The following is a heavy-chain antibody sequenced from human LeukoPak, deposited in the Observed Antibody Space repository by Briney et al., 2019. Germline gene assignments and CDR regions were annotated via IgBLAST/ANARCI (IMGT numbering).Heavy chain of an antibody. Sequence: SETLSLTCTVSGGSISSYYWSWIRQPPGKGLEWIGYIYYSGSTNYNPSLKSRVTISVDTSKNQFSLKLSSVTAADTAVYYCARVYYDFWSGYSDYYGMDVWGQGTTVTVSS. D-gene: IGHD3-3*01. V-gene: IGHV4-59*08. J-gene: IGHJ6*02. CDR1: GGSISSYY. CDR3: ARVYYDFWSGYSDYYGMDV. CDR2: IYYSGST.